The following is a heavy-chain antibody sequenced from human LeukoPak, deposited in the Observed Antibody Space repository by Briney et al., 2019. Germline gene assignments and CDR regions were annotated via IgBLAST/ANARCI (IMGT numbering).Heavy chain of an antibody. D-gene: IGHD6-19*01. Sequence: ASVKVSCKVSGYTLTELSMHWVRQAPGKGLEWMGGFDPEDGETIYAQKFQGRVTMTEDTSTDTAYMELSSLRSEDTAVYYCATDPSIAVAFGYWGQGTLVTVSS. V-gene: IGHV1-24*01. CDR1: GYTLTELS. CDR3: ATDPSIAVAFGY. CDR2: FDPEDGET. J-gene: IGHJ4*02.